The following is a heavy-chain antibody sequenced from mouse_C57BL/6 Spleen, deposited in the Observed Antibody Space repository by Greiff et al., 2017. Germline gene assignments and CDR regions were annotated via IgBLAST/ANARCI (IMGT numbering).Heavy chain of an antibody. CDR3: ARITTVGNWYFDV. CDR1: GFTFSSYG. D-gene: IGHD1-1*01. V-gene: IGHV5-6*01. J-gene: IGHJ1*03. CDR2: ISSGGSYT. Sequence: EVMLVESGGDLVKPGGSLKLSCAASGFTFSSYGMSWVRQTPDKRLEWVATISSGGSYTYYPDSVKGRFTISRDNVKNTLYLQMSSLKSEDTAMYYCARITTVGNWYFDVWGTGTTVTVSS.